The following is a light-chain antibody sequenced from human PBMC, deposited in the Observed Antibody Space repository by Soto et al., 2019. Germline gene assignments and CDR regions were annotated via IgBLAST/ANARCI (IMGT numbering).Light chain of an antibody. CDR1: SSDVGAYNY. V-gene: IGLV2-8*01. CDR2: EVT. CDR3: TSYVGSNVWV. J-gene: IGLJ3*02. Sequence: QSVLTQPPSASGSPGQSVTISCTGTSSDVGAYNYVSWYQQYPGKAPKLMIYEVTKRPSGVPDRFSGSKSGNTASLTVSGLQAEDEADYYCTSYVGSNVWVFGGGTKVPVL.